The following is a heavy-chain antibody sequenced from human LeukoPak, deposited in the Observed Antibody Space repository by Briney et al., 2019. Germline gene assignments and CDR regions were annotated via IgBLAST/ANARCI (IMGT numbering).Heavy chain of an antibody. CDR3: TRVNGYNNYDY. CDR2: IRSRAYGATS. J-gene: IGHJ4*02. Sequence: PGGSLRLSCTTSRFTFSDYAMNWVRQAPGKGLEWVTFIRSRAYGATSEYAASVKGRFTISRDDSKSIAYLQMNSLETEDTAVYYCTRVNGYNNYDYWGQGTLVTVSS. V-gene: IGHV3-49*04. CDR1: RFTFSDYA. D-gene: IGHD5-24*01.